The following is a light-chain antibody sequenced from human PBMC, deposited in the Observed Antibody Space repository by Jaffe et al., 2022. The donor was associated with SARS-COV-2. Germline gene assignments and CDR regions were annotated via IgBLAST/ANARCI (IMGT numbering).Light chain of an antibody. CDR2: EVN. CDR1: SSDVGAYNY. V-gene: IGLV2-8*01. CDR3: TSHAGGN. Sequence: QSALTQPPSASGSPGQSVAISCTGTSSDVGAYNYVSWYQQHPGKAPKLIIYEVNKRPSGVPDRFSGSKSGNTASLTVSGLQAEDEADYYCTSHAGGNFGGGTKLTVL. J-gene: IGLJ2*01.